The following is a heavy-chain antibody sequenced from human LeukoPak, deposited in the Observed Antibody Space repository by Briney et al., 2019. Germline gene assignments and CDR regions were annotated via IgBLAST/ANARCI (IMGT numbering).Heavy chain of an antibody. CDR2: ISSSGGST. J-gene: IGHJ3*02. Sequence: GGSLRLSCAASGFTFSSYAMSWVRQTPGKGLEWVSGISSSGGSTVYADSVKGRFTISRDNSKNTLHLQMNSLRAEDTAVYYCAKALPTRLWFGELSPGGAFDIWGQGTMVTVSS. V-gene: IGHV3-23*01. D-gene: IGHD3-10*01. CDR3: AKALPTRLWFGELSPGGAFDI. CDR1: GFTFSSYA.